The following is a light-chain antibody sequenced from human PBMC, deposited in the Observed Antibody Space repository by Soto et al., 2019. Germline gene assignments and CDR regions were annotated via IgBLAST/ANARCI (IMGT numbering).Light chain of an antibody. CDR1: QSISTW. J-gene: IGKJ2*02. Sequence: DIQMTQSPSTLSASVGDRVTLTCRASQSISTWLAWYQQKPGKAPKLLIYKASSLEGGGPSRFSGRGSGPGFTLTISTLQPDDFATYDCQQYSTYSRTFGQGTKVETK. V-gene: IGKV1-5*03. CDR2: KAS. CDR3: QQYSTYSRT.